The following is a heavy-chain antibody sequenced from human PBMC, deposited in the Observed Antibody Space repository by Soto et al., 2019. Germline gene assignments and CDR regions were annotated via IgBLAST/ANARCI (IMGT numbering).Heavy chain of an antibody. CDR2: ISAYNGNT. CDR1: GYTFTSYG. V-gene: IGHV1-18*01. D-gene: IGHD2-2*01. J-gene: IGHJ5*02. Sequence: ASVKVSCKASGYTFTSYGISWVRQAPGQGLEWMGWISAYNGNTNYAQKLQGRVTMTTDTSTSTAYMELRSLRSDDTAVYYCARGPVVPAAPPSCWFDPWGQGTLVTVSS. CDR3: ARGPVVPAAPPSCWFDP.